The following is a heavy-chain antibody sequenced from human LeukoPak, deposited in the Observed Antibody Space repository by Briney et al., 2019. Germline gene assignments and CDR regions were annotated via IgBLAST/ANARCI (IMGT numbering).Heavy chain of an antibody. V-gene: IGHV1-46*01. Sequence: ASVKVSYKASGYTFTIYYMHWVRQAPGQGREGMGIINPSGGSTSYAQKFQGRVTMTRDTSTSTVYMELSSLRSEDTAVYYCARPRDQIWSGYAFDIWGQGTMVTVSS. CDR1: GYTFTIYY. CDR3: ARPRDQIWSGYAFDI. J-gene: IGHJ3*02. CDR2: INPSGGST. D-gene: IGHD3-3*01.